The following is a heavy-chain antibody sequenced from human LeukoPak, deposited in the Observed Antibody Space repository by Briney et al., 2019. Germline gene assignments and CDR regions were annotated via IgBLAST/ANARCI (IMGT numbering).Heavy chain of an antibody. CDR3: ARGREKGYDTSVDY. D-gene: IGHD5-12*01. CDR2: ISYDGSNK. V-gene: IGHV3-30*03. J-gene: IGHJ4*02. Sequence: GGSLRLSCAASGFTFSSYGMHWVRQAPGKGLEWVAVISYDGSNKYYADSVKGRFTISRDNSKNTLYLQMNSLRAEDTAVYYCARGREKGYDTSVDYWGQGTLVTVSS. CDR1: GFTFSSYG.